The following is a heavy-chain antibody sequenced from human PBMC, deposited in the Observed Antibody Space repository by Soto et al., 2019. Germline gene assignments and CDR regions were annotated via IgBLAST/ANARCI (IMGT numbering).Heavy chain of an antibody. CDR2: INSDGSST. D-gene: IGHD2-15*01. Sequence: GGSLRLSCAASGFTFSSYWMHWVRQAPGKGLVWVSRINSDGSSTSYADSVKGRFTISRDNAKNTLYLQMNSLRAEDTAVYYCARRAAGANWYFDLWGRGTLVTVSS. CDR1: GFTFSSYW. CDR3: ARRAAGANWYFDL. J-gene: IGHJ2*01. V-gene: IGHV3-74*01.